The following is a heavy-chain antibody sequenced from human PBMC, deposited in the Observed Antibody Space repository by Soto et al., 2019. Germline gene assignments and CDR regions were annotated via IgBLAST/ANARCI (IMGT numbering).Heavy chain of an antibody. CDR2: ISGSGGST. CDR3: AKDRVEHWGYGDCRFGY. J-gene: IGHJ4*02. CDR1: GFTFSTYA. V-gene: IGHV3-23*01. Sequence: EVQLLESGGGLVQPGGSLRLSCAASGFTFSTYALSWVRQAPGKGLEWVSTISGSGGSTYYADSVKGRFTISRDNSKNTLYLQMNSLRAEDTAVYYCAKDRVEHWGYGDCRFGYWGQGTLVTVSS. D-gene: IGHD4-17*01.